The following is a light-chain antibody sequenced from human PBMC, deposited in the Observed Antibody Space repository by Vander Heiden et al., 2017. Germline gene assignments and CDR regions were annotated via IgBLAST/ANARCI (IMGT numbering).Light chain of an antibody. CDR3: CAYTSSSTLYVV. Sequence: QSALTQPASVAGSPGQSLTISCTGTSRDVGGYNYVHWYQQHPGKAPKPIIFYVINRLSWGANRFSRSNSGNTASLTIAGLQAEDEADYYCCAYTSSSTLYVVFGGGTKLTVL. CDR1: SRDVGGYNY. CDR2: YVI. J-gene: IGLJ2*01. V-gene: IGLV2-14*01.